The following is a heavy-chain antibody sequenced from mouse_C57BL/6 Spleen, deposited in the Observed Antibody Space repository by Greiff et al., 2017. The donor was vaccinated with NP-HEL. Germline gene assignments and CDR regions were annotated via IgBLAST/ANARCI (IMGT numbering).Heavy chain of an antibody. Sequence: VQLQESGAELVKPGASVKISCKASGYAFSSYWMNWVKQRPGKGLEWIGQIYPGDGDTNYNGKFKGKATLTADKSSSTAYMQLSSLTSEDSAVYFCARWDYDYDDAMDYWGQGTSVTVSS. CDR2: IYPGDGDT. V-gene: IGHV1-80*01. CDR1: GYAFSSYW. D-gene: IGHD2-4*01. J-gene: IGHJ4*01. CDR3: ARWDYDYDDAMDY.